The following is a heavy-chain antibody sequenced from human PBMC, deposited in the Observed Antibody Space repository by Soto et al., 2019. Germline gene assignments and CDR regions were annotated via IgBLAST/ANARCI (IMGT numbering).Heavy chain of an antibody. D-gene: IGHD2-2*01. Sequence: GASVKVSCKASGYTFTGYYMHWVLQAPGQGLEWMGWINPNSGGTNYAQKFQGWVTMTRDTSISTAYMELSRLRSDDTAVYYCARGENVVVPAALPWFDPWGQGTLVTVSS. V-gene: IGHV1-2*04. J-gene: IGHJ5*02. CDR2: INPNSGGT. CDR1: GYTFTGYY. CDR3: ARGENVVVPAALPWFDP.